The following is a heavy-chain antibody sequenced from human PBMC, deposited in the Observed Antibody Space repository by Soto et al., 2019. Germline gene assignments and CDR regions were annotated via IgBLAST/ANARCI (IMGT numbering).Heavy chain of an antibody. J-gene: IGHJ4*02. D-gene: IGHD5-18*01. V-gene: IGHV1-3*01. CDR2: INPYNGNT. CDR3: ARVDTAMVSRPDY. Sequence: ASVKVSCKASGYTFTRYTMNCVRQAPGQRLEWMGWINPYNGNTKSSQKFQDRVIITRDTSASTAYMDLSSLRSEDTAVYYCARVDTAMVSRPDYWGQGTLVTVSS. CDR1: GYTFTRYT.